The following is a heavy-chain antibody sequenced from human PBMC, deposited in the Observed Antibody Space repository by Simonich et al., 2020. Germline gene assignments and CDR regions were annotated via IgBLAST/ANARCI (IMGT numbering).Heavy chain of an antibody. V-gene: IGHV3-23*01. D-gene: IGHD3-22*01. CDR1: GFTFSSYA. CDR2: ISGSGGST. Sequence: GGGLVQPGGSLRLSCAASGFTFSSYAMSWVRQAPGKGLEWVSAISGSGGSTNYADSVTGRFTISRDNSKNTLYLQINSLRAEDTAVYYCAKDLGERITMIVVVIDAFDIWGQGTMVTVSS. J-gene: IGHJ3*02. CDR3: AKDLGERITMIVVVIDAFDI.